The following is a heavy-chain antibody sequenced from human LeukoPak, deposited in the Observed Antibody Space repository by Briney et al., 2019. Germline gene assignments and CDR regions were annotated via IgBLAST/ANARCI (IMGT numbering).Heavy chain of an antibody. CDR2: IFYSGST. V-gene: IGHV4-39*01. D-gene: IGHD3-9*01. CDR3: ARPYYDILTGYYPNAFDI. CDR1: GGSISSSSYY. J-gene: IGHJ3*02. Sequence: PSETLSLTCTVSGGSISSSSYYWGWLRQPPGKGLEWLGSIFYSGSTYYNPSLKSRVTISVDTSKNQFSLKLSSVTAAATAVYYCARPYYDILTGYYPNAFDIWGQGKMVTVSS.